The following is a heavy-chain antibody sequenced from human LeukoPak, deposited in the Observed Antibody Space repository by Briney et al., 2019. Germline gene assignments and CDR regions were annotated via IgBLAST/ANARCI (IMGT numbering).Heavy chain of an antibody. CDR1: GYTFTGYY. V-gene: IGHV1-2*06. CDR3: ARDQGISYYFDY. Sequence: ASVKVSCKASGYTFTGYYMHWVRQAPGQGLEWMGRINPNSGGTNYAQKFQGRVTMTRDTSTSTVYMELNSLTSEDTAVYYCARDQGISYYFDYWGQGTLVTVSS. CDR2: INPNSGGT. D-gene: IGHD3-3*02. J-gene: IGHJ4*02.